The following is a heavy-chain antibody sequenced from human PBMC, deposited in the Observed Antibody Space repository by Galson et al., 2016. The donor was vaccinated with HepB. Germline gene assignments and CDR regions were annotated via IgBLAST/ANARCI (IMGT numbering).Heavy chain of an antibody. CDR1: GGSFSGYY. D-gene: IGHD6-13*01. Sequence: ETLSLTCAVYGGSFSGYYWNWIRQPPGKGLEWIGEINHSGSTKYNPSLKSRITISVDTSKNQCSLQLSSVTAADTAVYYCARVWSQLVPWFDPWGQGTLATGSS. J-gene: IGHJ5*02. CDR2: INHSGST. V-gene: IGHV4-34*01. CDR3: ARVWSQLVPWFDP.